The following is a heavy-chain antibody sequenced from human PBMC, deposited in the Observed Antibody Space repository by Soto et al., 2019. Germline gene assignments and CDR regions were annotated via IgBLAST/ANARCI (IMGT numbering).Heavy chain of an antibody. CDR2: IYWDDDK. CDR3: AHSRPPRLLDY. V-gene: IGHV2-5*02. Sequence: ESGPTLVNPTQTLTLTCTFSGFSLSTSGVGVGWIRQPPGKALEWLALIYWDDDKRYSPSLNSRLTITKDTSKNQVVLTMTNMDPLDTATYYCAHSRPPRLLDYWGQGTLVTVSS. D-gene: IGHD6-6*01. CDR1: GFSLSTSGVG. J-gene: IGHJ4*02.